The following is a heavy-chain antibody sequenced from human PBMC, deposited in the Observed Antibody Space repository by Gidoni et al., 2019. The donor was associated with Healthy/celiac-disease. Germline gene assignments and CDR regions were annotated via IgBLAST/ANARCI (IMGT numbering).Heavy chain of an antibody. D-gene: IGHD3-3*01. V-gene: IGHV3-21*01. CDR2: ISSSSSYI. CDR3: ARDILGTADFWSGYHNYYYYGMDV. J-gene: IGHJ6*02. CDR1: GFTFSSYS. Sequence: EVQLVESGGGLVKPGGSLRLSCAASGFTFSSYSMNWVRQAPGKGLAWVSSISSSSSYIYYADSVKGRFTISRDNAKNSLYLQMNSLRAEDTAVYYCARDILGTADFWSGYHNYYYYGMDVWGQGTTVTVSS.